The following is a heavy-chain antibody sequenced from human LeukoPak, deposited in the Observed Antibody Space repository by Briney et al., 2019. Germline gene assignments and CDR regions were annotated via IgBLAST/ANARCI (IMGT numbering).Heavy chain of an antibody. Sequence: ASVKVSCKASGYTFTGYYMHWVRQAPGQGLEWMGWINPNSGGTNYAQKFQGWVTMTRDTSISTAYMELSRLRSDDTAVYYCAREMYDYVWGSYREYYFDYWGQGTLVTVSS. V-gene: IGHV1-2*04. CDR2: INPNSGGT. CDR1: GYTFTGYY. D-gene: IGHD3-16*02. CDR3: AREMYDYVWGSYREYYFDY. J-gene: IGHJ4*02.